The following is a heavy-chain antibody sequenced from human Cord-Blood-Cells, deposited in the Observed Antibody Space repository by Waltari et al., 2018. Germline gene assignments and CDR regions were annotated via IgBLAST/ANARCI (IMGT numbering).Heavy chain of an antibody. V-gene: IGHV3-30*04. D-gene: IGHD2-2*01. Sequence: QVQLVESGGGVVQPGRSLRLSCAASGFTFSSYAMHWVRQAPGKGLEGVAVISYDGSNNYSADSVKGRFTIYRDNSKNTLYLQMNSLRAEDTAVYYCARGTSSDYWGQGTLVTVSS. CDR1: GFTFSSYA. CDR3: ARGTSSDY. CDR2: ISYDGSNN. J-gene: IGHJ4*02.